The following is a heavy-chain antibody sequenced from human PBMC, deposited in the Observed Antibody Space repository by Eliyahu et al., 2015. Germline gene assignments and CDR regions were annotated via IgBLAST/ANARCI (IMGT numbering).Heavy chain of an antibody. V-gene: IGHV4-59*01. D-gene: IGHD6-19*01. Sequence: QVQLQESGPGLVKPSETLSLTCTXSGGSIXXYYXSWIRQPPGKGXEWIGYIYYSGSTNYNPSLKSRVTISVDTSKNQFSLKLSSVTAADTAVYYCARLRRSGYSSGWKGSWFDPWGQGTLVTVSS. CDR1: GGSIXXYY. CDR3: ARLRRSGYSSGWKGSWFDP. J-gene: IGHJ5*02. CDR2: IYYSGST.